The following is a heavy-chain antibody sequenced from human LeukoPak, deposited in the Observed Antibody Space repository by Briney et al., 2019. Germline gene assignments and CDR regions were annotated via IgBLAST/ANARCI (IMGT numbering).Heavy chain of an antibody. CDR1: GFTFSSYS. V-gene: IGHV3-21*01. D-gene: IGHD2-15*01. Sequence: GGSLRLSCAASGFTFSSYSMNLVRQAPGKGLEWVSSISSSSYIYYADSVKGRFTISRDNAKNSLYLQMNSLRAEDTAVYYCAGNRCSGGSCYPTDYWGQGTLVTVSS. CDR3: AGNRCSGGSCYPTDY. J-gene: IGHJ4*02. CDR2: ISSSSYI.